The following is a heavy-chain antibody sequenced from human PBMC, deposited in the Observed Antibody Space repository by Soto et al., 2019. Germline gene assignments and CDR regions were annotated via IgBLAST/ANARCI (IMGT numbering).Heavy chain of an antibody. D-gene: IGHD3-10*01. J-gene: IGHJ4*02. Sequence: SQTLSLTCTFSAGSISSYYSPWIRQPPGKRLKWIGFIYNSKSTHYNPFLRSRVTLSVDTSKNQFSLKLSSVTAADTAVYYCASMGYHYGSGSYPLDYWGQG. CDR2: IYNSKST. CDR3: ASMGYHYGSGSYPLDY. V-gene: IGHV4-59*08. CDR1: AGSISSYY.